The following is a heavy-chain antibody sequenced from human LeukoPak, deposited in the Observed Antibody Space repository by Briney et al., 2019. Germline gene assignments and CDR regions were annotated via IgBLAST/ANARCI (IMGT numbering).Heavy chain of an antibody. CDR1: GASMTSYY. V-gene: IGHV4-59*13. D-gene: IGHD7-27*01. Sequence: PSETLSLTCTVSGASMTSYYWTWIRQPPGKGLDWVGYMYFGERTNYNPSLKSRATISIDTSKKQFSLNLKSVTAADTAVYYCARIPGDRPDDWGQGTLVTVS. J-gene: IGHJ4*02. CDR2: MYFGERT. CDR3: ARIPGDRPDD.